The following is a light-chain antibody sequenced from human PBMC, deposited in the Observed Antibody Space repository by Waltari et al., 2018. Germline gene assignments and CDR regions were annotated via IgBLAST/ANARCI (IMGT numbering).Light chain of an antibody. J-gene: IGKJ4*01. V-gene: IGKV1-39*01. CDR1: QSINRY. Sequence: DIQMTQSPSSLSASLGDSVTISCRASQSINRYLNWYQQKPGLAPKLLIYAASSFQNGVPARFNGSGSGTDFSLTISSLQPDDIATYYCQQSFSTPLTFGGGT. CDR3: QQSFSTPLT. CDR2: AAS.